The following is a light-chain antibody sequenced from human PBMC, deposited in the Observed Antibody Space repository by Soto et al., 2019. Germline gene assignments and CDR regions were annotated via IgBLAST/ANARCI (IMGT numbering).Light chain of an antibody. J-gene: IGLJ3*02. Sequence: QSALTQPRSVSGSPGQSVTISCTGTSSDVGGYNHVSWYQQHPGKAPKLMIYDVGKWPSGVPDRFSGSKSGNTASLTISGLQAEDEAEYYCGSYAGHYMWVFGGGTKLTVL. V-gene: IGLV2-11*01. CDR1: SSDVGGYNH. CDR3: GSYAGHYMWV. CDR2: DVG.